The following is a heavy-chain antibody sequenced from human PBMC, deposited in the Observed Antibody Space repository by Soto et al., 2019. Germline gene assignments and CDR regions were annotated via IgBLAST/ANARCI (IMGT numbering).Heavy chain of an antibody. CDR2: INSDGSST. CDR1: GFTFRSYG. V-gene: IGHV3-74*01. Sequence: GGSQRLSCAASGFTFRSYGMHWVRQAPGKGLVWVSRINSDGSSTTYADSVKGRFTISRDNAKNTLYLQMNSLRAEDTAVYYCARGLYGSGSSSDYWGQETLVTVSS. J-gene: IGHJ4*02. CDR3: ARGLYGSGSSSDY. D-gene: IGHD3-10*01.